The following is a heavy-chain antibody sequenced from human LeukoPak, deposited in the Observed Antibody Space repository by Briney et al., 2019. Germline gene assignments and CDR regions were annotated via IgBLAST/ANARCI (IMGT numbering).Heavy chain of an antibody. Sequence: GRSLRLSCAASGFTFSSYGMHWVRQAPGKGLEWVAVIWYDGSNKYYADSVKGRFTISRDNSENTLNLQMNSLRAEDTAVYYCAQWDGTYSAFDIWGQGTMVTVSS. CDR2: IWYDGSNK. J-gene: IGHJ3*02. CDR3: AQWDGTYSAFDI. V-gene: IGHV3-33*08. CDR1: GFTFSSYG. D-gene: IGHD4-11*01.